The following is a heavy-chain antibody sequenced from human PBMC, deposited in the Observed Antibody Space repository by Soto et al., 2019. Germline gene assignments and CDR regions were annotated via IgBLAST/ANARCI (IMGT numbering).Heavy chain of an antibody. CDR2: ISSSGSTI. D-gene: IGHD6-19*01. V-gene: IGHV3-48*03. CDR1: GFTVSIYE. J-gene: IGHJ4*01. Sequence: EVQLVESGGGLVQPGGSLRLSCAASGFTVSIYEMNWVGQAPGKGLEGFSYISSSGSTIYYADSVKGRFTISRANAKNSLYLKMNSVRDEDTDVYYCARDGELVVGGTRGGEFDYRGQGPLVTVSS. CDR3: ARDGELVVGGTRGGEFDY.